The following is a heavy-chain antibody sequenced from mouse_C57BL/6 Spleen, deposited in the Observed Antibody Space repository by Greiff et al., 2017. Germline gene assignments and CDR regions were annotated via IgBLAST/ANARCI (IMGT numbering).Heavy chain of an antibody. CDR1: GYTFTDYY. V-gene: IGHV1-76*01. D-gene: IGHD2-4*01. Sequence: QVQLQQSGAELVRPGASVKLSCKASGYTFTDYYINWVKQRPGQGLEWIARIYPGSGNTYYNEKFKGKATLTAEKSSSTAYMQLSSLTSEDSAVXFCAKGGLRPPYAMDYWGQGTSVTVSS. J-gene: IGHJ4*01. CDR2: IYPGSGNT. CDR3: AKGGLRPPYAMDY.